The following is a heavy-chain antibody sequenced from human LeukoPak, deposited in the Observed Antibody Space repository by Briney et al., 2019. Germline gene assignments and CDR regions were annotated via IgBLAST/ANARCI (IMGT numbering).Heavy chain of an antibody. J-gene: IGHJ4*02. V-gene: IGHV4-34*01. CDR1: GGSFSGYY. Sequence: SETLSLTCAVYGGSFSGYYWSWIRQPPGKGLEWIGEINHSGSTNYNPSLKSRVTISVDTSKNQFSLKLSSVTAADTAVYYCARGRQWLAGYFDCWGQGTLVTVSS. CDR3: ARGRQWLAGYFDC. CDR2: INHSGST. D-gene: IGHD6-19*01.